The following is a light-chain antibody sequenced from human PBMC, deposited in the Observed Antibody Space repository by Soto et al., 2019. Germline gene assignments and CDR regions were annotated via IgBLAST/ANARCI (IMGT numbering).Light chain of an antibody. J-gene: IGKJ2*01. V-gene: IGKV3-20*01. CDR3: QQYGSSPVT. CDR1: QSVSNSY. Sequence: EIVLRQSPGTLSLSPGERATLSCRASQSVSNSYLAWYQQKPGQAPRLLIFHASSRATGIPDRFSGSGSGTDFTLTISRLEPEDFAVYYCQQYGSSPVTFGQGTKLEIK. CDR2: HAS.